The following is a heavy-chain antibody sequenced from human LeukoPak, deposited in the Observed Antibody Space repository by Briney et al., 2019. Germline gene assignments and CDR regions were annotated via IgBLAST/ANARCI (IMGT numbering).Heavy chain of an antibody. CDR1: GFTFSSYW. CDR3: VRAAAASFDY. J-gene: IGHJ4*02. Sequence: GGSLRLSCAASGFTFSSYWMHWVRQAPGKGLVWVSCTNSDGSSISYADSVKGRFTISRDNAKNTLYLQMNSLRAEDTAVYYCVRAAAASFDYWGQGTLVTVSS. CDR2: TNSDGSSI. D-gene: IGHD6-13*01. V-gene: IGHV3-74*01.